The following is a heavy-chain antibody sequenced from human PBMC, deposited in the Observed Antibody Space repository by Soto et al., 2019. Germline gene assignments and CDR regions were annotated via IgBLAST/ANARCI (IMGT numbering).Heavy chain of an antibody. CDR1: GYTFTRYG. Sequence: EKAASKXSGYTFTRYGISWVRQAPGQGLEWMGWISAYNGNTNYAQKLQGRVTMTTDTSTSTAYMELRSLRSDDTAVYYCARLPVPDAYYFDYWGQGTLDTVSS. CDR2: ISAYNGNT. J-gene: IGHJ4*02. V-gene: IGHV1-18*04. CDR3: ARLPVPDAYYFDY.